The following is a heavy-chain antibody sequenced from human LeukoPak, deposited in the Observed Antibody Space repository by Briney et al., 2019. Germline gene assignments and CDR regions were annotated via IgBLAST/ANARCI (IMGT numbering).Heavy chain of an antibody. J-gene: IGHJ3*02. V-gene: IGHV3-23*01. CDR1: GFMFNKYG. CDR2: ISGGGGRT. CDR3: AREGGEWELLHDAFDI. D-gene: IGHD1-26*01. Sequence: GGSLRLSCVASGFMFNKYGMSWVRQAPGKGLEWVSVISGGGGRTYYADSVKGRFTISRDNSKNTLYLQMNSLRAEDTAVYYCAREGGEWELLHDAFDIWGQGTMVTVSS.